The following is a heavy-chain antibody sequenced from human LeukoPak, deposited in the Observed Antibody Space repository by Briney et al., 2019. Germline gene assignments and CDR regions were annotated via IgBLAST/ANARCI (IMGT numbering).Heavy chain of an antibody. V-gene: IGHV1-2*02. CDR1: GYTFTGYY. Sequence: ASVKVSCKASGYTFTGYYMHWVRQAPGQGLEWMGWINPNSGGTNYAQKFQGRVTMTRDTSISTAYMELSRLRSDDTAVYYCARVKGSVKQSLVGGIDYWGQGTLVTVSS. CDR3: ARVKGSVKQSLVGGIDY. D-gene: IGHD6-19*01. CDR2: INPNSGGT. J-gene: IGHJ4*02.